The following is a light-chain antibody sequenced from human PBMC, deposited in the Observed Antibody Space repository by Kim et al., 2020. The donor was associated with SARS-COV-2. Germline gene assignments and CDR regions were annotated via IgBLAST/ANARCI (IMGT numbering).Light chain of an antibody. CDR2: DNN. Sequence: QSVLTQPPSVSAAPGQKVTISCSGSRSNIGSNPVSWYQQFPGTAPKLITYDNNKRPSGIPDRFSSSKSGTSATLGITGLRTGDEAHYYYATWDTSLTVGVFGGGTQLTVL. V-gene: IGLV1-51*01. CDR3: ATWDTSLTVGV. J-gene: IGLJ3*02. CDR1: RSNIGSNP.